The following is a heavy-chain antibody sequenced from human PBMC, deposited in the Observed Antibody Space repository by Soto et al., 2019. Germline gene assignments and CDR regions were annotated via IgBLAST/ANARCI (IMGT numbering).Heavy chain of an antibody. D-gene: IGHD3-22*01. CDR1: GFTFSSAA. CDR3: ARDLRYCHDRNVFPSRDY. CDR2: ISTTSGTL. J-gene: IGHJ4*02. V-gene: IGHV3-48*02. Sequence: PGGSLRLSCAASGFTFSSAAMNWVRQAPGKGLEWISYISTTSGTLYYADSVKGRFTISRDNAKNSLFLQMNSLRDEDTAVYYCARDLRYCHDRNVFPSRDYWGPGTLVTVSS.